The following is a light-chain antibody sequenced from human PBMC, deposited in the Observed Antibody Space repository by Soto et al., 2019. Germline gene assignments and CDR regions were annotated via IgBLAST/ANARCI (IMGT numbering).Light chain of an antibody. CDR1: QRVGSN. J-gene: IGKJ2*01. CDR2: GAS. Sequence: EIVMTQSPATLSVSQGDRATLSCRASQRVGSNLAWYQQKPGQAPRLLFYGASTRATGIPARFSGSGFGTDFTLTISRLQSEDAAVYCCQQYNNEPPYTFGQGTKVEI. V-gene: IGKV3-15*01. CDR3: QQYNNEPPYT.